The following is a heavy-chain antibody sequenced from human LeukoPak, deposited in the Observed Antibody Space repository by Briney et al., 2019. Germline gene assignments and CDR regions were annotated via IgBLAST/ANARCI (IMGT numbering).Heavy chain of an antibody. CDR3: AKDLWRVVVVPAAMPFDYYGMDV. Sequence: GGSLRLSCAASGFTFSSYGMHWVRQAPGKGLEWVSGISCGGGNTFYADSVKGRFTISRDNSKNTLYLQMNSLRAEDTAVYYCAKDLWRVVVVPAAMPFDYYGMDVWGQGTTVTVSS. CDR2: ISCGGGNT. D-gene: IGHD2-2*01. V-gene: IGHV3-30*18. CDR1: GFTFSSYG. J-gene: IGHJ6*02.